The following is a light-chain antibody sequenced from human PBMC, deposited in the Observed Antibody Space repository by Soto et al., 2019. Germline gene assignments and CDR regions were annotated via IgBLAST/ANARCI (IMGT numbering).Light chain of an antibody. CDR1: QSISSY. J-gene: IGKJ1*01. CDR3: QQCDTSPWT. CDR2: GAS. V-gene: IGKV3-20*01. Sequence: EIVLTQSPATLSLSPGERATLSCRASQSISSYLAWYQQKPGQAPRLLIYGASSRATGIPDRFSGSGSGTDFTLAISRLEPGDSAVYFCQQCDTSPWTFGQGTKVEIK.